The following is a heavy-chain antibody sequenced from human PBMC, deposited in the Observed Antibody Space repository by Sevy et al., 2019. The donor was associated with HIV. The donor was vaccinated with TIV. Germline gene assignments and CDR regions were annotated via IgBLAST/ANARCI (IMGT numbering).Heavy chain of an antibody. J-gene: IGHJ4*02. CDR3: AKDLYDILTGYSTTFDY. Sequence: GGSLRLSCAASGFTFSSYSMSWVRQAPGKGLEWVSAISGSGGSTYYADSVKGRFTISRDNSKNTLYLQMNSLRAEDTAVYYCAKDLYDILTGYSTTFDYWGQGTLVTVSS. V-gene: IGHV3-23*01. D-gene: IGHD3-9*01. CDR2: ISGSGGST. CDR1: GFTFSSYS.